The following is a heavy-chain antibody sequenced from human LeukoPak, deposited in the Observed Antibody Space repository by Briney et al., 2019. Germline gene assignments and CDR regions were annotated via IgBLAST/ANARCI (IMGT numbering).Heavy chain of an antibody. Sequence: SQTLSLTCTVSVGSISRGDYYWSWIRQPPGKGLEWIGYIYYSGSTYYNPSLKSRVTISVDTSKNQFSLKLSSVTAADTAVYYCARLKYSSGWYPFDYWGQGTLVTVSS. CDR3: ARLKYSSGWYPFDY. CDR1: VGSISRGDYY. D-gene: IGHD6-19*01. J-gene: IGHJ4*02. CDR2: IYYSGST. V-gene: IGHV4-30-4*01.